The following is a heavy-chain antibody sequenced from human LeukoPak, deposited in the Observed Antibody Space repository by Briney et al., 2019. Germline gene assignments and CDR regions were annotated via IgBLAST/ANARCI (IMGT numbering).Heavy chain of an antibody. CDR3: ASGYDSSGSLDY. J-gene: IGHJ4*02. Sequence: PSETLSLTCAVYGGSFSGYYWSWIRQPPGKGLEWIGEINHSGSANYNPSLKSRVTISVDTSKNQSSLKLSSVTAADTAVYYCASGYDSSGSLDYWGQGTLVTVSS. CDR1: GGSFSGYY. D-gene: IGHD3-22*01. V-gene: IGHV4-34*01. CDR2: INHSGSA.